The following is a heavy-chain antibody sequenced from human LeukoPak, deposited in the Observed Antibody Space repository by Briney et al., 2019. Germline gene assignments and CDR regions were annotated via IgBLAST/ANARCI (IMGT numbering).Heavy chain of an antibody. Sequence: SVKVSCKASGGTFSSYAISWERQAPGQGLEWMGRIIPILGIANYAQKFQGRVTITADKSTSTAYMELSSLRSEDTAVYYCARDEEYSYGPGAFDIWGQGTMVTVSS. CDR3: ARDEEYSYGPGAFDI. D-gene: IGHD5-18*01. J-gene: IGHJ3*02. CDR1: GGTFSSYA. V-gene: IGHV1-69*04. CDR2: IIPILGIA.